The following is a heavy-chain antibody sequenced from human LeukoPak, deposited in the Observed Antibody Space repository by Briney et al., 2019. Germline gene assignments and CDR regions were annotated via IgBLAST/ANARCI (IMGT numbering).Heavy chain of an antibody. D-gene: IGHD4-11*01. V-gene: IGHV3-30*18. CDR2: ISYDGSNK. CDR1: GFTFSSYG. Sequence: GGSLRLSCAASGFTFSSYGMHWVRQAPGKGLEWVAVISYDGSNKYYADSVKGRFTITRDNSKNTLYLQMNSLRAEDTAVYYCAKDRLMTTEPTYYSGRDVWGQGPTVTVSS. CDR3: AKDRLMTTEPTYYSGRDV. J-gene: IGHJ6*02.